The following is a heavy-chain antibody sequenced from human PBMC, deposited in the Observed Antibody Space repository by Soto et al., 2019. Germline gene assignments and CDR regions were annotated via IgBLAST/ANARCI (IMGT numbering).Heavy chain of an antibody. J-gene: IGHJ4*02. CDR3: AKDKGVFNWATSYFDD. Sequence: QVQLVESGGGVVQPGRSLRLSCAASGFTFSNYAMHWVRQAPGKGLEWVALTSYDGNNEYYTDSVKGRFTISRDNSKNTLFLQMNSPRPEDTAVYYCAKDKGVFNWATSYFDDWGQGALVTVSS. V-gene: IGHV3-30*18. CDR2: TSYDGNNE. CDR1: GFTFSNYA. D-gene: IGHD1-1*01.